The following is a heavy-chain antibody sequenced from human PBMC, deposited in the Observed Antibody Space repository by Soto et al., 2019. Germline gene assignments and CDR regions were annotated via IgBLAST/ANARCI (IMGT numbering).Heavy chain of an antibody. CDR1: GGSISSSSYH. V-gene: IGHV4-39*01. J-gene: IGHJ6*03. Sequence: SETLSLTCTVPGGSISSSSYHWGWIRQPPGKGLEWIGSIYYSGSTYYNPSLKSRVTISVDTSKNQFSLKLSSVTAADTAVYYCARIVVPAAMKYYYYYYMDVWGKGTTVTVSS. CDR3: ARIVVPAAMKYYYYYYMDV. CDR2: IYYSGST. D-gene: IGHD2-2*01.